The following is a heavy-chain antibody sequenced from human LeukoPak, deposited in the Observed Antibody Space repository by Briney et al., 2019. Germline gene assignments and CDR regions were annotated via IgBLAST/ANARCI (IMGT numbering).Heavy chain of an antibody. CDR1: GGSISSGGYY. CDR2: IYYSGST. V-gene: IGHV4-31*03. Sequence: SVTLPLTCTVSGGSISSGGYYWSWIRQHPGKGLEWIGYIYYSGSTYYNPSLKSRVTISVDTSKNQFSLKLSSVTAADTAVYYCARYEGHGAAMVSWFDPWGQGTLVTVSS. CDR3: ARYEGHGAAMVSWFDP. J-gene: IGHJ5*02. D-gene: IGHD2-2*01.